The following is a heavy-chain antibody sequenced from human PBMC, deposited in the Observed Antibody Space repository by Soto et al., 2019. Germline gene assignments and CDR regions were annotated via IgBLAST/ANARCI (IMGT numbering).Heavy chain of an antibody. D-gene: IGHD1-26*01. J-gene: IGHJ4*02. CDR1: SVVFSHGW. V-gene: IGHV3-15*07. CDR3: STGPRPNSGAVGGTPPNLKF. CDR2: IKSRPDGGTT. Sequence: PGGSLRLSCVDSSVVFSHGWMYWVRQAPGKGLEWVGRIKSRPDGGTTDYAAPVKGRFTISRDDSKNTLFLQMDSLKIEDTGAYYCSTGPRPNSGAVGGTPPNLKFCGQGTQVTVSS.